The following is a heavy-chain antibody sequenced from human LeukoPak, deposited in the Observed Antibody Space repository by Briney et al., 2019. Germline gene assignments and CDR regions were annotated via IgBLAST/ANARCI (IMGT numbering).Heavy chain of an antibody. CDR3: AREGPRGYFDY. V-gene: IGHV4-61*01. J-gene: IGHJ4*02. CDR1: GGSISSSSYY. Sequence: SETLSLTCTVSGGSISSSSYYWSWIRQPPGKGLEWIGYIYYSGSTNYNPSLKSRVTISVDTSKNQFSLKLSSVTAADTAVYYCAREGPRGYFDYWGQGTLVTVSS. CDR2: IYYSGST. D-gene: IGHD3-10*01.